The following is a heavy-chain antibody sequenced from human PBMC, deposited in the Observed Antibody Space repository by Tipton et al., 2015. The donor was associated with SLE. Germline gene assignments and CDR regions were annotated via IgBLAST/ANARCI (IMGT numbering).Heavy chain of an antibody. D-gene: IGHD2-2*02. CDR3: ARAIRFFDP. V-gene: IGHV4-4*07. Sequence: TLSLTCIVSGASISSYYWSWIRQPAGKGLEWIGRMYITGNSKYNPSLRSRVTMSVDTSKNEFSLKMTSVTAADTAVYYCARAIRFFDPWGQGTLVTVSS. CDR2: MYITGNS. CDR1: GASISSYY. J-gene: IGHJ5*02.